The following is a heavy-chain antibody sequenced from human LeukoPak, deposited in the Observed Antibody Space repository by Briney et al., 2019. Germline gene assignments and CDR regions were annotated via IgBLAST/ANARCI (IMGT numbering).Heavy chain of an antibody. V-gene: IGHV1-46*01. CDR1: GYTFTNNY. J-gene: IGHJ4*02. Sequence: ASVKVSCKASGYTFTNNYLHWVRQAPGQGLEWMGMIYPRDGSTSYAPNFQGRVTVTRDTSTTTVHMELRGLRSEDTAVYYCARYQEGFDYWGQGTVVTVSS. CDR3: ARYQEGFDY. CDR2: IYPRDGST.